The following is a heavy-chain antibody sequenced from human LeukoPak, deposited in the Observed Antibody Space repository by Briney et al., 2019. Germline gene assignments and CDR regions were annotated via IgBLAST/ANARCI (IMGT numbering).Heavy chain of an antibody. CDR1: GFTFTSSA. Sequence: SVKVSCKASGFTFTSSAVQWVRQARGQRLEWIGWIVVGSGNTNYAQKFQGRVTITADESTSTAYMELSSLRSEDTAVYYCARARDGYNKRPFDYWGQGTLVTVSS. J-gene: IGHJ4*02. CDR3: ARARDGYNKRPFDY. CDR2: IVVGSGNT. D-gene: IGHD5-24*01. V-gene: IGHV1-58*01.